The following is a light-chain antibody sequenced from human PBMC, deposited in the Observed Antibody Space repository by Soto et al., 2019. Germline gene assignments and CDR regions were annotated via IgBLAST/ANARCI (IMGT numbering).Light chain of an antibody. Sequence: DIQMTQYPYTLSASVGDRVTITCRASQSISSWLAWYQQKPGKAPKLLIYDASSLESGVPSRFSGSGSGTEFTLTISSLQSEDFATYYCQQYYSYPRTFGQGTKVDIK. V-gene: IGKV1-5*01. CDR1: QSISSW. CDR3: QQYYSYPRT. J-gene: IGKJ1*01. CDR2: DAS.